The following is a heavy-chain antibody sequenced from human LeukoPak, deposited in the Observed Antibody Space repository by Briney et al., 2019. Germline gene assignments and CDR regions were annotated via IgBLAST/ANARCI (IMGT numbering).Heavy chain of an antibody. Sequence: PGGSLRLSCAASGFTFSSYEMNWVRQAPGKGLEWVSSISSSSSYIQYADSVKGRFTISRDNAKNSLSLQMNSLRVEDTAVYYCARRGRAVAGPFDYWGQGTLVTVSS. CDR2: ISSSSSYI. CDR1: GFTFSSYE. V-gene: IGHV3-21*01. J-gene: IGHJ4*02. D-gene: IGHD6-19*01. CDR3: ARRGRAVAGPFDY.